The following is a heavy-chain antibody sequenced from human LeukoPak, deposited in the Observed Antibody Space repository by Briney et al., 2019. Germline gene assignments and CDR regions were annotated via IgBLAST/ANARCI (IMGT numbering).Heavy chain of an antibody. V-gene: IGHV3-21*01. D-gene: IGHD3-22*01. Sequence: GGSLRLCCAASGFTFSSYSMNWVRQAGGKGLEWVSSISSSSSYIYYADSVKGRFTISRDNAKISLYLQMNSLRAEDTAVYYCARYDFYDSSGYPLGYWGQGTLVTVSS. J-gene: IGHJ4*02. CDR1: GFTFSSYS. CDR2: ISSSSSYI. CDR3: ARYDFYDSSGYPLGY.